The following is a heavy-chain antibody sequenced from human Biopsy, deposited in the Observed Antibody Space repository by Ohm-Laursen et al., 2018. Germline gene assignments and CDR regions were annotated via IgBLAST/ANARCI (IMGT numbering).Heavy chain of an antibody. J-gene: IGHJ4*02. V-gene: IGHV1-24*01. CDR1: GSILNELS. D-gene: IGHD1-1*01. Sequence: SEYASCKLSGSILNELSTHWGRQVPGNGLEWLGGFAPENGKTVYAQNFQGGVSLTEVSSTDTAYMELSSVRSEDTAVYYCAAEINVWNVNYWGQGTQVTVSS. CDR3: AAEINVWNVNY. CDR2: FAPENGKT.